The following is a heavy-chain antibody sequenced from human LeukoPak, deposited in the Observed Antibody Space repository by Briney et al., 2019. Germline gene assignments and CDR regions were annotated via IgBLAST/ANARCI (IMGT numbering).Heavy chain of an antibody. D-gene: IGHD5-24*01. J-gene: IGHJ4*02. CDR3: ARKARDGYKFDY. Sequence: PSETLSLTCSVSGGSIRVNYWSWIRQTPGKGLEWIAYIYNIKSTNYSPSLKSRATVSVDTSKNQFSLRLSSVTAADTAVYYCARKARDGYKFDYWGQGTLVTVSS. CDR1: GGSIRVNY. CDR2: IYNIKST. V-gene: IGHV4-59*01.